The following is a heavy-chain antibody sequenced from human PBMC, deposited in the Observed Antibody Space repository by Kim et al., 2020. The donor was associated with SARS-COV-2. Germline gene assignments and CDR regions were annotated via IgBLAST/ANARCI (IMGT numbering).Heavy chain of an antibody. CDR3: ARGLTKVTIFGVVKSGGDYYYGMDV. Sequence: ASVKVSCKASGYTFTSYDINWVRQATGQGLEWMGWMNPNSGNTGYAQKFQGRVTMTRNTSISTAYMELSSLRSEDTAVYYCARGLTKVTIFGVVKSGGDYYYGMDVWGQGTTVTVSS. CDR2: MNPNSGNT. V-gene: IGHV1-8*01. J-gene: IGHJ6*02. CDR1: GYTFTSYD. D-gene: IGHD3-3*01.